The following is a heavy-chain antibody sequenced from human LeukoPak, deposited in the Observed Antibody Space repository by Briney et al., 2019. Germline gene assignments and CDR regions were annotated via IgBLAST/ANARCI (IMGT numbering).Heavy chain of an antibody. J-gene: IGHJ5*02. V-gene: IGHV4-59*01. CDR2: IYYSGST. Sequence: SETLSLTCTVSGASISSYYWSWIRQPPGKGLEWIGYIYYSGSTNYNPSLKSRVTISVDTSENQFSLKLSSVTAADTAVYHCARDQWPCTNDVCYSNWFDPWGQGTLVTVSS. D-gene: IGHD2-8*01. CDR1: GASISSYY. CDR3: ARDQWPCTNDVCYSNWFDP.